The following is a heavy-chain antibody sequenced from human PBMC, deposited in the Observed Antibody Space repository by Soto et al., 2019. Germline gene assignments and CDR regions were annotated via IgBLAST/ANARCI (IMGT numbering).Heavy chain of an antibody. CDR1: GFTFSSYD. Sequence: GGSLRLSCEASGFTFSSYDFHWVRQAPGKGLEWVAVISYDGSNKYYADSVKGRFTISRDNSKNTLYLQMNSLRAEDTAVYYCARVSRFGELGYYYYYYGMDVWGQGTTVTVSS. CDR3: ARVSRFGELGYYYYYYGMDV. CDR2: ISYDGSNK. J-gene: IGHJ6*02. V-gene: IGHV3-30*03. D-gene: IGHD3-10*01.